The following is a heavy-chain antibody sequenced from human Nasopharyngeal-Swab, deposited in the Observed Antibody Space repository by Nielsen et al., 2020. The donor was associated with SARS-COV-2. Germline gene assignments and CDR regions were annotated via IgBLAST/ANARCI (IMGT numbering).Heavy chain of an antibody. Sequence: WVRQAPGQGLEWMGIINPSGVTTTYAQKFQGRVTMTRDTSTGAVYMELSSLIYEDTAVYYCARGCVTTVVRGVEDWFDPWGQGTLVTVSS. D-gene: IGHD3-10*01. CDR3: ARGCVTTVVRGVEDWFDP. CDR2: INPSGVTT. V-gene: IGHV1-46*01. J-gene: IGHJ5*02.